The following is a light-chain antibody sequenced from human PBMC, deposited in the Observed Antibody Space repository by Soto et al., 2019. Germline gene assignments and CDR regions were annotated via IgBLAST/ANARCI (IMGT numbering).Light chain of an antibody. CDR2: KAS. CDR1: QSISGW. J-gene: IGKJ2*01. CDR3: QQYNIYPYT. Sequence: DIQMTQSPSTLSASVGDRVTITCRASQSISGWLAWYQQKPGKAPKFLISKASNLQSGVPSRFSGSGSGTEFTLTISSLQPDDFATYYCQQYNIYPYTFGQGTKLEIK. V-gene: IGKV1-5*03.